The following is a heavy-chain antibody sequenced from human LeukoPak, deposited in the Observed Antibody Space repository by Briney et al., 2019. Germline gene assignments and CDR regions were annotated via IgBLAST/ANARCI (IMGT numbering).Heavy chain of an antibody. CDR1: GYTFTGYY. CDR3: AREDSSGYLRGENYFDY. D-gene: IGHD3-22*01. CDR2: MNPNSDGT. J-gene: IGHJ4*02. Sequence: ASVKVSCKASGYTFTGYYIHWVRQAPGQGLEWMGWMNPNSDGTDYAQKFQGRVTMTRDTSISTAYMELSRLRSDDTAVYYCAREDSSGYLRGENYFDYWGQGTLVTVSS. V-gene: IGHV1-2*02.